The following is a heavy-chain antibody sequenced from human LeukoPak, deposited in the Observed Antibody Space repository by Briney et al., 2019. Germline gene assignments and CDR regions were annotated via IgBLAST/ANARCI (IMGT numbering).Heavy chain of an antibody. Sequence: GGSLRLSCSASGFTFSSYAMHWVRQAPGKGLQYVSAITSSGSNTYYADSVKDRFTISRDNSKNTLYLQMSSLRAEDTAVYYCVKRGRQGDYAYDYWGQGTLVTVSS. CDR1: GFTFSSYA. J-gene: IGHJ4*02. D-gene: IGHD4-17*01. CDR2: ITSSGSNT. CDR3: VKRGRQGDYAYDY. V-gene: IGHV3-64D*06.